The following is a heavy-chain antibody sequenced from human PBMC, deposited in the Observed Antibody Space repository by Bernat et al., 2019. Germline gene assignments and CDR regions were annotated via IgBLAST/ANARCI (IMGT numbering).Heavy chain of an antibody. CDR1: GFTFSSYA. J-gene: IGHJ6*02. CDR2: ISGSGGST. V-gene: IGHV3-23*01. Sequence: EVQLLESGGGLVQPGGSLRLSCAASGFTFSSYAMSWVRQAPGKGLEWVSAISGSGGSTYYADSVKGRFTISRDNSKNTLYLQMNSLRAEDTAVYYCAKGSKGTNYYYYGMDVWGQGTTVTVSS. D-gene: IGHD1-1*01. CDR3: AKGSKGTNYYYYGMDV.